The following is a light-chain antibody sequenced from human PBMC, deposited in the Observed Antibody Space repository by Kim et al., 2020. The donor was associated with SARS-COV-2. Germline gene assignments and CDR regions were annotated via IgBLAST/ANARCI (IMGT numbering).Light chain of an antibody. CDR1: QDIRNF. CDR3: QHYNSLPVT. CDR2: DGS. J-gene: IGKJ5*01. Sequence: ASVGDRVTITCQASQDIRNFLNWFRQKPGKAPNLLIYDGSNLETGVPSMFSGSGSGTDFTLTINSLQPEDIATYYCQHYNSLPVTFGQGTRLEIK. V-gene: IGKV1-33*01.